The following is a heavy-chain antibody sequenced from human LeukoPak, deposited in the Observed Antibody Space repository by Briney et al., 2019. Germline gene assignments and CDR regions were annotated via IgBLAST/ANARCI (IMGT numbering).Heavy chain of an antibody. V-gene: IGHV4-34*01. CDR3: ARMGYSSSWPFDY. D-gene: IGHD6-13*01. J-gene: IGHJ4*02. CDR1: GGSFSGYY. CDR2: INHSGST. Sequence: SETLSLTCAVYGGSFSGYYWSWIRQPPGKGLEWIGEINHSGSTNYNPSLKSRVTISVDTSKNQFSLKLSSVTAADTAVYYCARMGYSSSWPFDYWGQGTLVTVSS.